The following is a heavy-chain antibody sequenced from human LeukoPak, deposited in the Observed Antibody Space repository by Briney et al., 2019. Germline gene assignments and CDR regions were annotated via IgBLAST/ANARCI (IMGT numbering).Heavy chain of an antibody. CDR2: IYTSGST. Sequence: NTSETLSLTCTVSGGSISSYYWSWIRQPAGKGLEWIGRIYTSGSTNYNPSLKSRVTMSVDTSKNQFSLKLSSVTAADTAAYYCARGGDYYWYFDLWGRGTLVTVSS. D-gene: IGHD4-17*01. CDR3: ARGGDYYWYFDL. J-gene: IGHJ2*01. CDR1: GGSISSYY. V-gene: IGHV4-4*07.